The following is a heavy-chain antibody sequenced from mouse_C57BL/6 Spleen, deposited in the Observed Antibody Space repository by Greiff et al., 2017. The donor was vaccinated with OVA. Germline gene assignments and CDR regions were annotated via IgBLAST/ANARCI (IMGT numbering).Heavy chain of an antibody. D-gene: IGHD1-1*01. CDR2: IYPGSGNT. CDR3: ARWSSSFAY. J-gene: IGHJ3*01. Sequence: VQLQQSGPELVKPGASVKISCTASGYSFTSYYIHWVKQRPGQGLEWIGWIYPGSGNTKYNEKFKGKATLTADTSSSTAYMQRSSLTAEDSAVYDCARWSSSFAYWGQGTLVTVSA. V-gene: IGHV1-66*01. CDR1: GYSFTSYY.